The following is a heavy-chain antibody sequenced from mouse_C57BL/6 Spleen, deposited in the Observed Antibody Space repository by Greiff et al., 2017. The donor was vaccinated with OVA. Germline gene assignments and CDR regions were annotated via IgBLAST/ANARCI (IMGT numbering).Heavy chain of an antibody. J-gene: IGHJ4*01. CDR1: CYSITSGYY. V-gene: IGHV3-6*01. Sequence: EVKLQESGPGLVKPSQSLSLTCSVTCYSITSGYYWNWIRQFPGNKLEWMGYISYDGSNNYNPSLKNRISITRDTSKNQFFLKLNSVTTEDTATYYCARVITTVVPYAMDYWGQGTSVTVSS. CDR2: ISYDGSN. D-gene: IGHD1-1*01. CDR3: ARVITTVVPYAMDY.